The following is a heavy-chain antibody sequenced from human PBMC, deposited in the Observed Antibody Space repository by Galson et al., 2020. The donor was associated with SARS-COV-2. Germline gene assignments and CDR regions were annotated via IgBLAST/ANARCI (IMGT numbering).Heavy chain of an antibody. CDR3: GNRIRGIDY. J-gene: IGHJ4*02. CDR2: INRSGGT. CDR1: GDTFTDYQ. D-gene: IGHD3-10*01. V-gene: IGHV4-34*08. Sequence: SQTLSLTCNVFGDTFTDYQWIWIRQPPGKGLEWIGEINRSGGTTYNPSLKSRVSISAGTSKNQFSLKLTSVTAADTAVYYCGNRIRGIDYWGQGTLVPVSS.